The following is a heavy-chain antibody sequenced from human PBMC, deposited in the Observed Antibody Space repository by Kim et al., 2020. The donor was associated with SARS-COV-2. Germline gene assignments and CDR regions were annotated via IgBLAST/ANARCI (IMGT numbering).Heavy chain of an antibody. V-gene: IGHV1-2*02. CDR3: ARDGSGSPLPWFDP. D-gene: IGHD3-10*01. J-gene: IGHJ5*02. Sequence: AQKFQGRVTMTRDTSISTAYRELSRLRSDDTAVYYCARDGSGSPLPWFDPWGQGTLVTVSS.